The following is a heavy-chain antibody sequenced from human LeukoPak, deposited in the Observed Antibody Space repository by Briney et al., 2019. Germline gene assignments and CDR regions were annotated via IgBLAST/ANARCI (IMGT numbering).Heavy chain of an antibody. Sequence: PGGSLRLSCAASGFTFSDCYMSWIRQAPGKGLEWVSYISSSSSYTNYADSVKGRFTISRDNAKNSLYLQTNSLRAEDTAVYYCARQASSSWSVYGGDAFDIWGQGTMVTVSS. CDR2: ISSSSSYT. J-gene: IGHJ3*02. D-gene: IGHD6-13*01. CDR1: GFTFSDCY. V-gene: IGHV3-11*03. CDR3: ARQASSSWSVYGGDAFDI.